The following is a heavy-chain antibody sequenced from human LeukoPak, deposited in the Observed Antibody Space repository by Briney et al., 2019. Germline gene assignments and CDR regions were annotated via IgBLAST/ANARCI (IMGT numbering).Heavy chain of an antibody. CDR1: GFTFSSYA. Sequence: GGSPRLSCTASGFTFSSYAMTWVRHAPGKGLEWVSSISGSGAKTYYAASTKARITISRYNSKNTLYLQMDSLRAGDTALYYCAKDRQDVVVTAVRFDSWGQGTLVTVSS. V-gene: IGHV3-23*01. CDR3: AKDRQDVVVTAVRFDS. D-gene: IGHD2-21*02. CDR2: ISGSGAKT. J-gene: IGHJ4*02.